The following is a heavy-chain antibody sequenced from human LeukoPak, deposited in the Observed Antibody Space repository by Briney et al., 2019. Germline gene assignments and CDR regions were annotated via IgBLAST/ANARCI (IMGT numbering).Heavy chain of an antibody. CDR3: ARQGGYSSAIGMGY. V-gene: IGHV1-46*01. D-gene: IGHD6-19*01. CDR1: GYTFTSYY. CDR2: INPSGGST. J-gene: IGHJ4*02. Sequence: ASVKVSCKASGYTFTSYYMHWVRQAPGQGLEWMGVINPSGGSTTYAQKFQGRVTLTRDTSTRTAYMELRSLRSDDTAVYYCARQGGYSSAIGMGYWGQGTLVTVSS.